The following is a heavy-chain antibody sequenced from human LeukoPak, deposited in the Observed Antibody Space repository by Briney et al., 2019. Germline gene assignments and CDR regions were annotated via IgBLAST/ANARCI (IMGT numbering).Heavy chain of an antibody. CDR3: AREQGYGGPFDY. V-gene: IGHV3-21*01. CDR1: GFTFSSYS. Sequence: GGSLRLSCAASGFTFSSYSMNWVRQAPGKGLEWVSSISSSSSYIYYADSVKGRFTISRDNAKNSLYLQMNSLRAEDTAVYYCAREQGYGGPFDYWGQGTLVTVSS. CDR2: ISSSSSYI. J-gene: IGHJ4*02. D-gene: IGHD6-13*01.